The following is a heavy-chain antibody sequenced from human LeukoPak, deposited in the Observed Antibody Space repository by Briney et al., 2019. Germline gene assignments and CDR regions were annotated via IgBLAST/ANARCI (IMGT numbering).Heavy chain of an antibody. D-gene: IGHD6-19*01. V-gene: IGHV1-69*06. Sequence: ASVKVSCKASGGTFSSYAISWVRQAPGQGLEWMGGIIPIFGTANYAQKFQGRVTITADKSTSTAYMELSSLRSEDTAVYYCATISDHGRGIAVAGIGYYYYYMDVWGKGTTVTVSS. CDR3: ATISDHGRGIAVAGIGYYYYYMDV. CDR1: GGTFSSYA. J-gene: IGHJ6*03. CDR2: IIPIFGTA.